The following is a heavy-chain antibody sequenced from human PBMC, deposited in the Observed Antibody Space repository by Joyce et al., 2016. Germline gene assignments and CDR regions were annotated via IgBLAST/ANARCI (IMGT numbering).Heavy chain of an antibody. Sequence: QLLLQESGPGLVKTSQTLSLTCAVSGDSFTTGGYAWNWIRQPPGKGLEWIGDIYHCGNTHFTPSLQSRVTISLDRSKSQFSLKLSSVTAADTAVYYCARAPRGPGYFDSWGQGTLVTVSS. D-gene: IGHD3-10*01. V-gene: IGHV4-30-2*01. CDR1: GDSFTTGGYA. CDR2: IYHCGNT. J-gene: IGHJ4*02. CDR3: ARAPRGPGYFDS.